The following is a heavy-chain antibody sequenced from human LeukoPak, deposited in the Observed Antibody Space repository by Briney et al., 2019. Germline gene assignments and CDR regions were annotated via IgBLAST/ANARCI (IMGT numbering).Heavy chain of an antibody. Sequence: GSSVKVSCKASGGTFNNYAISWVRQAPGQGLEWMGGIIPIFGTANYAQKFQGRVTITAHKSTNTAYMELSSLRSEDTAVYYCARTRFPYYRLSGTDYYSMDVWGKGTTVTVSS. J-gene: IGHJ6*03. CDR3: ARTRFPYYRLSGTDYYSMDV. CDR2: IIPIFGTA. V-gene: IGHV1-69*06. CDR1: GGTFNNYA. D-gene: IGHD3-10*01.